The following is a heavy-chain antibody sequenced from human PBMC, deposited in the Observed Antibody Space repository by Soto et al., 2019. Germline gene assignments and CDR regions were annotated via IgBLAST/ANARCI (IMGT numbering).Heavy chain of an antibody. V-gene: IGHV4-39*02. CDR2: IYYSGSI. Sequence: SETLSLTCNFSGDSIRSSKYYWGWIRQPPGKGLEWIGTIYYSGSIYYNPSLKSRVTISIDTSKNHFSLKLSSVTAADTAVYYCAKGSGSSAYSPFDYWGQGTLVTVSS. CDR1: GDSIRSSKYY. CDR3: AKGSGSSAYSPFDY. J-gene: IGHJ4*02. D-gene: IGHD3-16*01.